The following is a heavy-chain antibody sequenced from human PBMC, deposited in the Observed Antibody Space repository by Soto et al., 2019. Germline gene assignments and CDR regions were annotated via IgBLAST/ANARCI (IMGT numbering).Heavy chain of an antibody. Sequence: QVQLVESGGGVVQPGRSLRLSCAVSGFTLSSHAMHWVRQAPGKGLEWVALILSDGSNKYYADSVKGRFTTSRDNSKNPMYLQMNSLSVEDTAVYYCARDDEGGSDCDLGYWGQGALVTFSS. V-gene: IGHV3-30-3*01. CDR2: ILSDGSNK. J-gene: IGHJ4*02. CDR3: ARDDEGGSDCDLGY. CDR1: GFTLSSHA. D-gene: IGHD1-26*01.